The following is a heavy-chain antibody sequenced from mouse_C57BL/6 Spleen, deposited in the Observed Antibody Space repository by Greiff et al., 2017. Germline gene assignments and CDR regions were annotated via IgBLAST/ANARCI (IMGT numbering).Heavy chain of an antibody. Sequence: QVHVKQPGAELVRPGSSVKLSCKASGYTFTSYWMDWVKQRPGQGLEWIGNIYPSDSETHYNQKFKDKATLTVDKSSSTAYMQRSSLTSEDSAVYYCARGAYYYGSSLDYWGQGTTLTVSA. V-gene: IGHV1-61*01. J-gene: IGHJ2*01. CDR2: IYPSDSET. CDR1: GYTFTSYW. CDR3: ARGAYYYGSSLDY. D-gene: IGHD1-1*01.